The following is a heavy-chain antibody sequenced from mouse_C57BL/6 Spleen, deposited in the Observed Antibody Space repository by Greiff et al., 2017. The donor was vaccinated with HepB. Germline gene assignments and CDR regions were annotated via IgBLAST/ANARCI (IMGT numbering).Heavy chain of an antibody. CDR3: ARGDYDYEFAY. D-gene: IGHD2-4*01. CDR1: GFTFSDYG. Sequence: EVKVVESGGGLVKPGGSLKLSCAASGFTFSDYGMHWVRQAPEKGLEWVAYISSGSSTIYYADTVKGRFTISRDNAKNTLFLQMTSLRSEDTAMYYCARGDYDYEFAYWGQGTLVTVSA. V-gene: IGHV5-17*01. CDR2: ISSGSSTI. J-gene: IGHJ3*01.